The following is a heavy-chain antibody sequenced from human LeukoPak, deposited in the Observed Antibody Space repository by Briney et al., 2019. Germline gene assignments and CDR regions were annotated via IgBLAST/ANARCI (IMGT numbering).Heavy chain of an antibody. CDR3: TSDPDKTQFMFDY. CDR2: IRSKADNYVT. CDR1: GFSFGDYA. V-gene: IGHV3-73*01. J-gene: IGHJ4*02. Sequence: GRSLRLSCTTSGFSFGDYALSWVRQASGKGLEWVARIRSKADNYVTAYAASVKGRFTITRNDSNNTAYLQMDSLKTEDTAVYYCTSDPDKTQFMFDYWGQGTLVTVSS. D-gene: IGHD3-16*01.